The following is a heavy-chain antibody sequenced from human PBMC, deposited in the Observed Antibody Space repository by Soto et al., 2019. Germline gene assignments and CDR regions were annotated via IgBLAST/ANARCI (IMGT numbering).Heavy chain of an antibody. J-gene: IGHJ4*02. D-gene: IGHD3-22*01. CDR1: GFTFSSYA. CDR2: ISGSGGST. Sequence: GGSLRLSCAASGFTFSSYAMSWVRQAPGKGLEWVSAISGSGGSTYYADSVKGRFTISRDNSKNTLYLQMNSLRAEDTAVYYCAKYRVARSPYYYDSSGYYLDYWGQGTLVTVSS. V-gene: IGHV3-23*01. CDR3: AKYRVARSPYYYDSSGYYLDY.